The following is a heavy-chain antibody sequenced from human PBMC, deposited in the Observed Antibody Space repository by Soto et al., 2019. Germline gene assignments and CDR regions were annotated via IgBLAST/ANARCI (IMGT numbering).Heavy chain of an antibody. D-gene: IGHD2-21*02. Sequence: SETLSLTCAIYGGTFSSQSRSWVRQPPGKGLEWIGEIDHGGSTNYNPSLKSRVTISGDTSKNQFSLELRSLTAADTGVYYCAAYDVGTIIQDYWGQGTRVTVSS. CDR1: GGTFSSQS. CDR3: AAYDVGTIIQDY. V-gene: IGHV4-34*08. J-gene: IGHJ4*02. CDR2: IDHGGST.